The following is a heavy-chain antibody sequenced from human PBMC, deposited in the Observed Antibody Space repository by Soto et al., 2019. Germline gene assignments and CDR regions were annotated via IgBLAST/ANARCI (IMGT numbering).Heavy chain of an antibody. CDR1: GFTFSSYA. D-gene: IGHD2-2*01. V-gene: IGHV3-30-3*01. J-gene: IGHJ4*02. CDR3: ARDPSLGYCSSTSCGSGYFDY. CDR2: ISYDGSNK. Sequence: LSLTCAASGFTFSSYAMHWVRQAPGKGLEWVAVISYDGSNKYYADSVKGRFTISRDNSKNRLELQMNSLRAEDTAVYYCARDPSLGYCSSTSCGSGYFDYWGQGTLVTVSS.